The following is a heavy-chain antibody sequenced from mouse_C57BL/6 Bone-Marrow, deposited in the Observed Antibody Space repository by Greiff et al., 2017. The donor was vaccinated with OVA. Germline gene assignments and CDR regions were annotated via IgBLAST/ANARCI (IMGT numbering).Heavy chain of an antibody. D-gene: IGHD1-1*01. CDR3: TRDYGSSRDYFDY. CDR2: IDPETGGT. Sequence: QVQLKESGAELVRPGASVTLSCKASGYTFTDYEMHWVKQTPVHGLEWIGAIDPETGGTAYNQKFKGKAILTADKSSSTAYMELRSLTSEDSAVYYCTRDYGSSRDYFDYWGQGTTLTVSS. CDR1: GYTFTDYE. J-gene: IGHJ2*01. V-gene: IGHV1-15*01.